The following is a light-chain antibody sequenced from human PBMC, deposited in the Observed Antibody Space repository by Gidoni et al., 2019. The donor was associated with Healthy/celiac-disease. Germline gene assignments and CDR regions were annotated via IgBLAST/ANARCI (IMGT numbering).Light chain of an antibody. Sequence: EIVMTQSPATLSVSPGERATLYCRTSQSVSSNLAWYQQKPGQAPRLLIYGASTRATGIPARFSGSGSGTEFTLTISSLQSEDFAVYYCQQCNNWPPTFGQGTKLEIK. CDR1: QSVSSN. CDR2: GAS. V-gene: IGKV3-15*01. J-gene: IGKJ2*01. CDR3: QQCNNWPPT.